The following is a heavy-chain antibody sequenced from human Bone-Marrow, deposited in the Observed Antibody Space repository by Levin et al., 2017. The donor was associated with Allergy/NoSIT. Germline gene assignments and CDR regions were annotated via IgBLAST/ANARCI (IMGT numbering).Heavy chain of an antibody. CDR2: LHYSGST. Sequence: SSETLSLTCYVSGGSINSGGYYWSWIRHLPGKGLEWIGYLHYSGSTHYNPSLRSRASISADTSKNQFSLKLSSVTAADTAVYYCAREVSGTAAGFVVPEAPQRHGWFDPWGQGTLVIVSS. CDR1: GGSINSGGYY. CDR3: AREVSGTAAGFVVPEAPQRHGWFDP. J-gene: IGHJ5*02. D-gene: IGHD6-13*01. V-gene: IGHV4-31*03.